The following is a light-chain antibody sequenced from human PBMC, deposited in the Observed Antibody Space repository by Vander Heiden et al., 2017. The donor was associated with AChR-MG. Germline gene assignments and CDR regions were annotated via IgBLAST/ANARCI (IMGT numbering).Light chain of an antibody. J-gene: IGLJ2*01. V-gene: IGLV3-1*01. CDR2: QDT. CDR3: QSWDTSIKAL. CDR1: KLGNKY. Sequence: SYELAQPPSVSVSPGETANITCSGEKLGNKYVCWYQQKPGQSPVLVIYQDTKRPSGIPDRFSGSNSGNTATLTISGTQALDEADYYCQSWDTSIKALFGGGTRLTVL.